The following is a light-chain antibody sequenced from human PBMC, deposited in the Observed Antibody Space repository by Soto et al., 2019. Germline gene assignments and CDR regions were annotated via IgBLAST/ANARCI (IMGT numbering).Light chain of an antibody. J-gene: IGLJ1*01. Sequence: QSVLTQPASVSGSPGQSITISCTGTSSDVGGYNLVSWYQQHPGKAPKVVIYDGNKRPSGIFYRFSASKSGNTASLTISGLRTEDEADYYCCSYAGHSTFVFGSGTKVTVL. V-gene: IGLV2-23*03. CDR2: DGN. CDR1: SSDVGGYNL. CDR3: CSYAGHSTFV.